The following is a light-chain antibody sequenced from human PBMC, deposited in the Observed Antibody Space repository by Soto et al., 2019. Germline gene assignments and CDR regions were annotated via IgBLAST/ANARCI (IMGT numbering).Light chain of an antibody. CDR1: SSDVGGYNY. J-gene: IGLJ2*01. V-gene: IGLV2-8*01. CDR3: SSYAGSNYVV. Sequence: QSALTQPPSASGSPGQSVTISCTGTSSDVGGYNYVSWYQQHPGKAPKLMIYEVSKRPSGVPDRFSGSKSGNTASLTVSGLLAEDEADYYCSSYAGSNYVVFGGGTQLTVL. CDR2: EVS.